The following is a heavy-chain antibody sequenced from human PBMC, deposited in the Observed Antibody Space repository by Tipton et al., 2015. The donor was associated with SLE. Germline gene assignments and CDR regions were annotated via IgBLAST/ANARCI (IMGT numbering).Heavy chain of an antibody. CDR3: ASGYGLNGY. D-gene: IGHD2-8*01. Sequence: LRLSCAASGFTFVRYSMNWVRQPPGKGLEWIGYLFDTGSTNYNPSLTSRVTISVDTSKNQFSLKLTSVTAADTAVYYCASGYGLNGYWGQGTLVTVSS. J-gene: IGHJ4*02. CDR1: GFTFVRYS. V-gene: IGHV4-59*08. CDR2: LFDTGST.